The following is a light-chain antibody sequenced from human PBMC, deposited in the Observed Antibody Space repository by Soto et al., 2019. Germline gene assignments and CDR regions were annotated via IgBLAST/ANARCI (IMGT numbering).Light chain of an antibody. CDR2: AAS. Sequence: DIQMTQSPSSVSASVRDRVTITCRASQDIGSDLGWYQQKPGKAPKRLIYAASSLQSGVPSRFSGSGSGTEFTLTITGLQPEDFATYYCLQHNSYPPWTFGQGTKVDIK. CDR3: LQHNSYPPWT. CDR1: QDIGSD. J-gene: IGKJ1*01. V-gene: IGKV1-17*01.